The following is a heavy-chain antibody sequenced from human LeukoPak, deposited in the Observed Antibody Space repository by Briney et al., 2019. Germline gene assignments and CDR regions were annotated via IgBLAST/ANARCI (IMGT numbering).Heavy chain of an antibody. V-gene: IGHV3-7*01. CDR3: ARDQDFWSGLSNMDV. CDR2: INQDGTEK. CDR1: GFTFTTYW. Sequence: PGGSLRLSCAASGFTFTTYWMTWVRQAPGKGLEWVANINQDGTEKYYVDSVKGRFTISRDNAKNSLYLQMNSLRVEDTAVYYCARDQDFWSGLSNMDVWGKGTTVTVSS. D-gene: IGHD3-3*01. J-gene: IGHJ6*03.